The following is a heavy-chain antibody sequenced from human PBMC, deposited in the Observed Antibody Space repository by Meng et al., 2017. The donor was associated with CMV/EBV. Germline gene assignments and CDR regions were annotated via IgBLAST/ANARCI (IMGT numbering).Heavy chain of an antibody. J-gene: IGHJ4*02. CDR2: ISSNGGST. CDR1: GFTFSSYA. V-gene: IGHV3-64*02. CDR3: ARGSRVGIAAAGTATRLYYFDY. D-gene: IGHD6-13*01. Sequence: GGSLRLSCAASGFTFSSYAMHWVRQAPGKGLEYVSAISSNGGSTYYADSVKGRFTISRDNSKNTLYLQMGSLRAEDMAVYYCARGSRVGIAAAGTATRLYYFDYWGQGTLVTVSS.